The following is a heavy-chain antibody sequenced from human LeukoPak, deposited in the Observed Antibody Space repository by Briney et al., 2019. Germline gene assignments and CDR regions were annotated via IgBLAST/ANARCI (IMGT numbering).Heavy chain of an antibody. CDR2: IYTSGST. CDR3: ARSAGLGRPYYYYMDV. J-gene: IGHJ6*03. V-gene: IGHV4-4*07. Sequence: SETLSLTCTVSGGSISSYYWSWIRQPAGKGLEWIGRIYTSGSTNYNPSLKSRVTMSVDTSKNQFSLKLSSVTAADTAVYYCARSAGLGRPYYYYMDVWGKGTTVTVSS. D-gene: IGHD7-27*01. CDR1: GGSISSYY.